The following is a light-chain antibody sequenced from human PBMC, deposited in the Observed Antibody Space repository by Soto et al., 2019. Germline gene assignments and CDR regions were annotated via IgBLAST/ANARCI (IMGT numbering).Light chain of an antibody. V-gene: IGKV2-28*01. CDR1: QSLLHSNGYNF. J-gene: IGKJ5*01. CDR3: MQCLQTPPT. CDR2: LGS. Sequence: IVMTQSPLSLPVTPGEPASISCRSSQSLLHSNGYNFLDWYLQKPGQSPQLLIYLGSSRSSGVPDRFSGSGSGTDFTLKIDRVEAEDVGTYYCMQCLQTPPTFGQGTRLEIK.